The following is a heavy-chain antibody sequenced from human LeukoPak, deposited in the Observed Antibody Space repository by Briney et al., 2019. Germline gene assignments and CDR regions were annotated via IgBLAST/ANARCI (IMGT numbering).Heavy chain of an antibody. CDR1: GFTFSSYA. CDR3: ATHHGGGLYYYDSSGYYDY. D-gene: IGHD3-22*01. Sequence: GGSLRLSCAASGFTFSSYAMSWVRQAPGKGLEWVSAISGSGGSTYYADSVKGRSTISRDNSKNTLYLQMNSLRAEDTAVYYCATHHGGGLYYYDSSGYYDYWGQGTLVTVSS. J-gene: IGHJ4*02. V-gene: IGHV3-23*01. CDR2: ISGSGGST.